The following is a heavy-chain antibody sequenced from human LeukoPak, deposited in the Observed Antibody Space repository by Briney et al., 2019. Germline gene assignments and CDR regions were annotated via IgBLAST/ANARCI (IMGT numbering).Heavy chain of an antibody. CDR1: GFTFSSNS. CDR2: ISSSSSYI. J-gene: IGHJ5*02. V-gene: IGHV3-21*01. D-gene: IGHD4-17*01. CDR3: ARGSILNDDYGDYPNWFDP. Sequence: GGSLRLSCAASGFTFSSNSMSWVRQAPGKGLEWVSSISSSSSYIYYADSVKGRFTISRDNAKNSLYLQMNSLRAEDTAVYYCARGSILNDDYGDYPNWFDPWGQGTLVTVSS.